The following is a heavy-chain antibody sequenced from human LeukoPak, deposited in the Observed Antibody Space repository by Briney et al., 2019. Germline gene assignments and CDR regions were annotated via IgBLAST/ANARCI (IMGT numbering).Heavy chain of an antibody. CDR2: TNHSGST. D-gene: IGHD3-10*01. CDR3: ARARTNYYGSGSYHWVWFDP. CDR1: GVSFSGYY. V-gene: IGHV4-34*01. Sequence: SETLSLTCAVYGVSFSGYYWSWIRQPPGKGLEWTGETNHSGSTNYNPSLRSRVTTSIETSKNQFSLQTSSVTAEDTAVYYCARARTNYYGSGSYHWVWFDPWGQGTLVTVSS. J-gene: IGHJ5*02.